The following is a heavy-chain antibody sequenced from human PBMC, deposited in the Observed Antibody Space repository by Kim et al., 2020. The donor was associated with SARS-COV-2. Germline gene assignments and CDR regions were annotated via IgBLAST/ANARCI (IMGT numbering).Heavy chain of an antibody. CDR3: AREAAVAGRNFDY. V-gene: IGHV1-46*04. J-gene: IGHJ4*02. Sequence: YAKRLQGRVPITWDTSTGTVYMELSDLRSDDTAVYYCAREAAVAGRNFDYWGQGTLVAVST. D-gene: IGHD6-19*01.